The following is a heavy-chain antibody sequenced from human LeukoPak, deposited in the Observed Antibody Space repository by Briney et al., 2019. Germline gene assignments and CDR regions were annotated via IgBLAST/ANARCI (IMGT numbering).Heavy chain of an antibody. J-gene: IGHJ3*02. CDR1: GGSISSYY. CDR2: IYYSGST. V-gene: IGHV4-59*01. D-gene: IGHD1-26*01. CDR3: ARDEIVGRAFDI. Sequence: SETLSLTCTVSGGSISSYYWSWIRQPPGKGLEWIGYIYYSGSTNYNPSLKSRVTISVDTSKNQFSLKLSSVTAADTAVYYCARDEIVGRAFDIWGQGTMVTVSS.